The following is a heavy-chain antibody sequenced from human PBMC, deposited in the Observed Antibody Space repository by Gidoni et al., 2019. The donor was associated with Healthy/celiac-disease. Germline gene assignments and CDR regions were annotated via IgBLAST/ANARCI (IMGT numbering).Heavy chain of an antibody. V-gene: IGHV1-69*01. J-gene: IGHJ4*02. Sequence: QVQLAPSGAEVKKPGSSVKVSCKASGGTFSSYAISWVRQAPGQGLEWMGGIIPICGTANYAQKFQGRVTITADESTSTAYMELSSLRSEDTAVYYCAVAPYYYESSSYYSLYFDYWGQGTLVTVSS. CDR3: AVAPYYYESSSYYSLYFDY. CDR1: GGTFSSYA. D-gene: IGHD3-22*01. CDR2: IIPICGTA.